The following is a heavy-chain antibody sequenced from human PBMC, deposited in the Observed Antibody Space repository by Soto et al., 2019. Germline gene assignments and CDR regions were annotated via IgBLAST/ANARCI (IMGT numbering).Heavy chain of an antibody. CDR3: ARENYGSGGAPFLDF. J-gene: IGHJ4*02. CDR1: GDSITAYY. V-gene: IGHV4-59*01. CDR2: ISSSGNT. D-gene: IGHD2-15*01. Sequence: SETLSLTCSVSGDSITAYYWTWIRQPPGRGLEYIGYISSSGNTYYNPSLRSRVAISLDTSKNQFSLSLTSVTAADTAVYYCARENYGSGGAPFLDFWGKGTL.